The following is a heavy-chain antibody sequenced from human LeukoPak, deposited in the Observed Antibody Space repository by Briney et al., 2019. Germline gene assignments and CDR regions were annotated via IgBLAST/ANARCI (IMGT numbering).Heavy chain of an antibody. CDR1: SGSIISNNDF. V-gene: IGHV4-39*07. CDR2: IHYSGST. Sequence: SETLSLTCTVSSGSIISNNDFWGWIRQPPGKGLEWIATIHYSGSTYYNPSLKSRVTISVDTSRNLCSLRLSSLTAADTAVYYCARGKLRDDAFDIWGQGTMVTVSS. D-gene: IGHD4-17*01. CDR3: ARGKLRDDAFDI. J-gene: IGHJ3*02.